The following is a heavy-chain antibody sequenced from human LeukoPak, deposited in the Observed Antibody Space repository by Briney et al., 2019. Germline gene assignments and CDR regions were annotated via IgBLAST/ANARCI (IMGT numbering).Heavy chain of an antibody. CDR3: ARGLGTIFGVVTNMDV. Sequence: ASVKVSCRASGGTFNNYGVNWVRQAPGQGLEWMGGIIPIFGTANYAQKFQGRVTITADESTSTAYMELSSLRSEDTAVYYCARGLGTIFGVVTNMDVWGKGTTVTVSS. D-gene: IGHD3-3*01. V-gene: IGHV1-69*13. CDR2: IIPIFGTA. CDR1: GGTFNNYG. J-gene: IGHJ6*03.